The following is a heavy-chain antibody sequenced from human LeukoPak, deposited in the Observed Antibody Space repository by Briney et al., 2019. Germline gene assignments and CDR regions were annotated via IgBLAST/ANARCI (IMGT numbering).Heavy chain of an antibody. CDR2: INNDGSST. CDR1: GFTFSSYW. CDR3: AKVAIIMVRGVIPTYFDY. Sequence: PGGSLRLSCGAFGFTFSSYWMHWVRQAPGKGLVWVSRINNDGSSTSYADSVQGRFTISRDNAKNSLYLQMNSLRAEDTATYYCAKVAIIMVRGVIPTYFDYWGQGTLVTVSS. D-gene: IGHD3-10*01. J-gene: IGHJ4*02. V-gene: IGHV3-74*01.